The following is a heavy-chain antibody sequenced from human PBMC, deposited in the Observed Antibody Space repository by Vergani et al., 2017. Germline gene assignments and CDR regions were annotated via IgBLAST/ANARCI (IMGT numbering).Heavy chain of an antibody. J-gene: IGHJ3*02. CDR3: ARLVWDDAFDI. CDR1: GFTFSSYA. Sequence: VQLVESGGVVVQPGRSLRLSCAASGFTFSSYAMHWVRQAPGKGLEWVSYISSSGSTIYFADSVKGRFTISRDNAKNSLYLQMNSLRAEDTAVYYCARLVWDDAFDIWGQGTMVTVSS. V-gene: IGHV3-48*04. CDR2: ISSSGSTI. D-gene: IGHD1-26*01.